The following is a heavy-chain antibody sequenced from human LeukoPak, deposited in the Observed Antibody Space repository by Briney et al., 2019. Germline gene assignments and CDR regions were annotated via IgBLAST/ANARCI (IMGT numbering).Heavy chain of an antibody. J-gene: IGHJ5*02. Sequence: GGSLRLSCAASGFTFSSYSMTWVRQAPGKGLEWVSYISSSSSTIYYADSVKGRFTISRDNAKNSLYLQMNSLRDEDTAVYYCAREYTFKYYYDSSGYDWLDPWGQGTLVTVSS. D-gene: IGHD3-22*01. CDR3: AREYTFKYYYDSSGYDWLDP. CDR2: ISSSSSTI. V-gene: IGHV3-48*02. CDR1: GFTFSSYS.